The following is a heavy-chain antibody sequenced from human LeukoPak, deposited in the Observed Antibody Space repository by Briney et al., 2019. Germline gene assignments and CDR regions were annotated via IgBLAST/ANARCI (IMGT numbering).Heavy chain of an antibody. Sequence: GAPVKVSCKASGGTFSSYAISWVRQAPGQGLEWMGGIIPIFGTANYAQKFQGRVTMTRNTSISTAYMELSSLRSEDTAVYYCARGVGRGVVFDYWGQGTLVTVSS. D-gene: IGHD3-10*01. CDR3: ARGVGRGVVFDY. V-gene: IGHV1-69*05. CDR2: IIPIFGTA. J-gene: IGHJ4*02. CDR1: GGTFSSYA.